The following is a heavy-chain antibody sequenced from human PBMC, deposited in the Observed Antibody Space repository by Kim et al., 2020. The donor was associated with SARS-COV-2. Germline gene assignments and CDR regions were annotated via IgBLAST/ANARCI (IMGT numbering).Heavy chain of an antibody. Sequence: GGSLRLSCAASGFTVSSNYMSWVRQAPGKGLEWVSVIYSGGSTYYADSVKGRFTISRDNSKNTLYLQMNSLRAEDTAVYYCARGPDEAANWFDPWGQGTLVTVS. CDR1: GFTVSSNY. D-gene: IGHD6-25*01. V-gene: IGHV3-53*01. J-gene: IGHJ5*02. CDR3: ARGPDEAANWFDP. CDR2: IYSGGST.